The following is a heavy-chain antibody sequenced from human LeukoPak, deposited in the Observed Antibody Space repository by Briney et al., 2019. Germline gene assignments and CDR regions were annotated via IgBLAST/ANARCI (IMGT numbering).Heavy chain of an antibody. Sequence: ASETLSLTRSVSGGSISSHYWSWIKQPPGKGLEWIAYLFDSVNTKDNPSLQSRLTLSADTSKNQFSLRLSSVTAADTAVYYCAREGIVRTYDQWGQGTLVTVSS. J-gene: IGHJ4*02. CDR3: AREGIVRTYDQ. CDR1: GGSISSHY. D-gene: IGHD2/OR15-2a*01. V-gene: IGHV4-59*11. CDR2: LFDSVNT.